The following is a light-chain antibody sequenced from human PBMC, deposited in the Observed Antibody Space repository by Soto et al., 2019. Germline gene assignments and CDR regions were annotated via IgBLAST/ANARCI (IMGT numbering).Light chain of an antibody. CDR1: SSDIGSYNL. CDR3: CSHVGRSTLL. J-gene: IGLJ3*02. CDR2: EGS. Sequence: QSVLTQPASVSGSPGQSITISCTGSSSDIGSYNLVSWYQQHPGKAPKLMIYEGSKRPSGVSSRFTGSKPGNTASLTISGLQPEDEADYYCCSHVGRSTLLFGGGTKLTVL. V-gene: IGLV2-23*01.